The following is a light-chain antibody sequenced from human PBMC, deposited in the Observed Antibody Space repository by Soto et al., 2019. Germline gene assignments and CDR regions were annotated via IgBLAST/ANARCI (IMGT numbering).Light chain of an antibody. V-gene: IGKV3-20*01. CDR3: QQYVASPYT. J-gene: IGKJ2*01. CDR1: QSVSTRC. Sequence: EIVLTQSPGTLSLSPGERATLSCRTSQSVSTRCLAWYQHKPGQAPRLLIYGASSRATGVPDRFSGSGSGTVFTLTISSLDTEDSAVYYCQQYVASPYTFGQGTKLVIK. CDR2: GAS.